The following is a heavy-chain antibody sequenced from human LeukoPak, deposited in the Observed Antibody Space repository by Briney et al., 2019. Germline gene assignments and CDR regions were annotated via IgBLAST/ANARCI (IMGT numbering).Heavy chain of an antibody. CDR1: GYSISSGYY. J-gene: IGHJ6*03. CDR3: ARSQQTWYYYYMDV. D-gene: IGHD6-13*01. V-gene: IGHV4-38-2*02. CDR2: IYYSGST. Sequence: SETLSLTCTVSGYSISSGYYWGWIRQPPGQGLEWIGSIYYSGSTYYNPSLKSRVTISVDTSKNQFSLKLSSVTAADTAVYYCARSQQTWYYYYMDVWGKGTTVTISS.